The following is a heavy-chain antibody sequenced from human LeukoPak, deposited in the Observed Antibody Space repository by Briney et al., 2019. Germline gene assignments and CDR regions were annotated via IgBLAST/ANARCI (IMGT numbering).Heavy chain of an antibody. Sequence: SETLSLTCTVSGGSISSSSYYWGWIRQPPGKGLEWIGYIYHSGSTYYNPSLKSRVTISVDRSKNQFSLKLSSVTAADTAVYYCARARPGSSSGQYYFDYWGQGTLVTVSS. D-gene: IGHD2-2*01. CDR2: IYHSGST. J-gene: IGHJ4*02. CDR3: ARARPGSSSGQYYFDY. V-gene: IGHV4-30-2*01. CDR1: GGSISSSSYY.